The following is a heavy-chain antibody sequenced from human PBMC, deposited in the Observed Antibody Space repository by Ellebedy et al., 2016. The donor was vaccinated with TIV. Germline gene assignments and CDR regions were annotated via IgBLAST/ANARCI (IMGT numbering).Heavy chain of an antibody. CDR3: ARGAPFPYYFDS. CDR2: IYHSGSN. CDR1: GGFISNYY. J-gene: IGHJ4*02. V-gene: IGHV4-59*01. Sequence: MPGGSLRLSCAVSGGFISNYYWTWIRQSPETGLEWIGYIYHSGSNGSNHSLKSRVTISVDTPKNQFSLKLNSVTAADTAVYYCARGAPFPYYFDSWGQGLLVTVSS.